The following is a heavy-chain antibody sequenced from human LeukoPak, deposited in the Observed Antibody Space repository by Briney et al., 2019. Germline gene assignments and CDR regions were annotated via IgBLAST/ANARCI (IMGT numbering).Heavy chain of an antibody. V-gene: IGHV4-30-2*01. CDR3: VRDHTTSSNWFDP. J-gene: IGHJ5*02. Sequence: SETLSLTCAVSGGSISSGGYSWSWIRQPPGKGLEWIGYIYHSGSTYYNPSLKSRVTISVDRSKNQFSLKLSSVTAADTAVYYCVRDHTTSSNWFDPWGQGTLVTVSS. CDR1: GGSISSGGYS. D-gene: IGHD2-2*01. CDR2: IYHSGST.